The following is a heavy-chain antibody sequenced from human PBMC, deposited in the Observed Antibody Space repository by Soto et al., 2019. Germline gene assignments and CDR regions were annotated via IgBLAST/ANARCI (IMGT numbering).Heavy chain of an antibody. J-gene: IGHJ5*02. D-gene: IGHD3-3*01. CDR1: GYTFTSYA. V-gene: IGHV1-3*05. CDR2: INAGNGNT. CDR3: ARGGRFLEWLGWFDP. Sequence: QVQLVQSGAEEKKPGASVKVSCKASGYTFTSYAMHWVRQAPGQRLEWMGWINAGNGNTKYSQKFQGRVTITRDTSASTAYMELSSLRSGDTAVYYCARGGRFLEWLGWFDPWGQGTLVTVSS.